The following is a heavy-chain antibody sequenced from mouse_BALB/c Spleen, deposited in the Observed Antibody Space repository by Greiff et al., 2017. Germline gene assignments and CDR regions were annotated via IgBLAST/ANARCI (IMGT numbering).Heavy chain of an antibody. Sequence: VHVKQSGAELVKPGASVKLSCTASGFNIKDTYMHWVKQRPEQGLEWIGRIDPANGNTKYDPKFQGKATITADTSSNTAYLQLSSLTSEDTAVYYCAKNYGSSQYYFDYWGQGTTLTVSS. CDR2: IDPANGNT. CDR3: AKNYGSSQYYFDY. J-gene: IGHJ2*01. V-gene: IGHV14-3*02. CDR1: GFNIKDTY. D-gene: IGHD1-1*01.